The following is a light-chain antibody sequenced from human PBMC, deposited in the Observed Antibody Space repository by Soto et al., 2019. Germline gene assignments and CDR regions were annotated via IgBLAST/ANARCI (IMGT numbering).Light chain of an antibody. CDR1: SSDVGGYNY. CDR3: SSYTSSSTLYV. V-gene: IGLV2-14*01. J-gene: IGLJ1*01. Sequence: QSVLTQPASVSGSPGQSITISCTGTSSDVGGYNYVSWYQQHPGKAPKLMIFEVSSRPSGVSYRFSGSKSGNTASLTISGRQAEDEADYYCSSYTSSSTLYVFGSGPKVTVL. CDR2: EVS.